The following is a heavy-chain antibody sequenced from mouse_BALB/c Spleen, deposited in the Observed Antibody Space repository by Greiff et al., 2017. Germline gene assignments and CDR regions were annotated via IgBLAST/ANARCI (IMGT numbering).Heavy chain of an antibody. CDR3: ARGGVADY. CDR2: ISYSGST. V-gene: IGHV3-2*02. D-gene: IGHD1-1*01. CDR1: GYSITSDYA. Sequence: DVKLQESGPGLVKPSQSLSLTCTVTGYSITSDYAWNWIRQFPGNKLEWMGYISYSGSTSYNPSLKSRISITRDTSKNQFFLQLNSVTTEDTATYYCARGGVADYWGQGTTLTVSS. J-gene: IGHJ2*01.